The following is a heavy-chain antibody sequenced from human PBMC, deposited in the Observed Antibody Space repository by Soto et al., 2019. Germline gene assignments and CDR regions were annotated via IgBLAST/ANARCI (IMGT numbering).Heavy chain of an antibody. CDR2: INSDGIST. CDR3: ARHFAGNRDY. D-gene: IGHD1-1*01. V-gene: IGHV3-74*01. CDR1: GFTFSSYW. J-gene: IGHJ4*02. Sequence: EVQLVESGGGLVQPGGSLRLSCAASGFTFSSYWMHWVRQAPGKGLVWVSRINSDGISTCYADSVKGRFTISRDNAKNTMYLKINRLRAADTAVYYCARHFAGNRDYWGQGTLVTVSS.